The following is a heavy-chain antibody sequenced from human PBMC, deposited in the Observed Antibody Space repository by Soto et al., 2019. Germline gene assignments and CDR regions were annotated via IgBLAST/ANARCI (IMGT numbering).Heavy chain of an antibody. CDR2: ISSSSSTI. Sequence: GGSLRLSCAASGFTFSSYSMNWVRQAPGKGLEWVSYISSSSSTIYYADSVKGRFTISRDNAKNSLYLQMNSLRAEDTAVYYCARGKAGTVYYYYYYMDVWGKGTTVTVSS. CDR1: GFTFSSYS. J-gene: IGHJ6*03. CDR3: ARGKAGTVYYYYYYMDV. D-gene: IGHD1-1*01. V-gene: IGHV3-48*01.